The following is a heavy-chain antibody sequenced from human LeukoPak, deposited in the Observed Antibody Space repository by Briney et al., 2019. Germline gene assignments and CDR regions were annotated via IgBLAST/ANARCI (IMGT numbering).Heavy chain of an antibody. V-gene: IGHV5-51*01. CDR2: IYPGDSTT. CDR3: ARLRPGYDILTNFDY. J-gene: IGHJ4*02. D-gene: IGHD3-9*01. CDR1: GSSFTTYG. Sequence: GDPRNSSSQGSGSSFTTYGIAWGRQMPEKAVDWMGIIYPGDSTTRYSPSFQGKVTISADESITTGYLQWSSLKASDTAMYYCARLRPGYDILTNFDYWGQGTLVTVFS.